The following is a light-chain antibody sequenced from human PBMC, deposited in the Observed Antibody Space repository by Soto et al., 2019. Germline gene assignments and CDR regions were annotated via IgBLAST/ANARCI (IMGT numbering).Light chain of an antibody. CDR1: RSVTTF. Sequence: ELVLIQSPGTLSLSPGERATLSCRASRSVTTFIAWYQQRPGQAPRLLVSEASNRAAGIPARFSGSGSGTDFTLTISSLEPEDFGVYYCQQSLNWRRTFGQGTKVDIK. J-gene: IGKJ1*01. V-gene: IGKV3-11*01. CDR3: QQSLNWRRT. CDR2: EAS.